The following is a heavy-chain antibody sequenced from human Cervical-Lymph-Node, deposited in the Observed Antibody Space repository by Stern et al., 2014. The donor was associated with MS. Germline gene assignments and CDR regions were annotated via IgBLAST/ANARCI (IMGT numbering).Heavy chain of an antibody. CDR2: ISRTGDTI. CDR3: ARGTVWVGELLES. Sequence: VQLVESGGGLVKPGGSLRLSCAASGFTFSDYSMSWTRQAPGQGLEWVSHISRTGDTIYYADYVTGRFTISRDNAKDSVYLHMNSLRAEDTAVYYCARGTVWVGELLESWGQGTLVAVS. J-gene: IGHJ5*02. V-gene: IGHV3-11*01. CDR1: GFTFSDYS. D-gene: IGHD3-10*01.